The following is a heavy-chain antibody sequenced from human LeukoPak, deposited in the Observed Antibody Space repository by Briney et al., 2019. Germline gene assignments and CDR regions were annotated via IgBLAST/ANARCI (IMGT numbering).Heavy chain of an antibody. CDR1: GFTFSDYY. Sequence: PGGSLRLSCAASGFTFSDYYMSWIRQAPGKGLEWVSYISSSGSTIYYADSVKGRFTISRDNAKNSLYLQMNSLRAEDTAVYYCARPQEGGNFRAEYYYYYGMDVWGQGTTVTVSS. CDR2: ISSSGSTI. V-gene: IGHV3-11*01. CDR3: ARPQEGGNFRAEYYYYYGMDV. D-gene: IGHD4-23*01. J-gene: IGHJ6*02.